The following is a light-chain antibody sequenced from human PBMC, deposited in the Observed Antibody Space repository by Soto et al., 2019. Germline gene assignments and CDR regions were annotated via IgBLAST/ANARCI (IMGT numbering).Light chain of an antibody. V-gene: IGKV3-15*01. CDR1: QSVSSK. Sequence: EIVMTQSPATLSLSPXEGXXXXCRASQSVSSKLAWYQQKPGQAPRLLIYGASTRATGIPARFSGSGSGTEYTLIISSLQSEDSAVYYCQQYNSWLWTFGQGTKVDIK. CDR2: GAS. CDR3: QQYNSWLWT. J-gene: IGKJ1*01.